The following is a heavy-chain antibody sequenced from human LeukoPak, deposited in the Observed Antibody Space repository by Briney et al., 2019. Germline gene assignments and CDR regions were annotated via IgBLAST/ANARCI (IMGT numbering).Heavy chain of an antibody. J-gene: IGHJ4*02. V-gene: IGHV1-69*06. CDR2: IIPIFGTA. Sequence: ASVKVSCKASGGTFSSYAISWVRQAPGQGLEWMGGIIPIFGTANYAQKFQGRVTITADKSTSTAYMELSSLRSEDTAVYYCAREFAGTVTLEDWGQGTLVTVSS. D-gene: IGHD4-17*01. CDR1: GGTFSSYA. CDR3: AREFAGTVTLED.